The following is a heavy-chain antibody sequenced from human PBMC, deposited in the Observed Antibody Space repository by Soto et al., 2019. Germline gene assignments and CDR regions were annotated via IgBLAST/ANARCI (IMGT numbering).Heavy chain of an antibody. Sequence: QVTLKESGPVLVKPTETLTLPCSVSGFSLTNGRMGVSWIRQPPGKALEWLAHFFSDAERSYSTSMQSRLNMYKDSSGSQVVLTMTNMAPADKATYFCARMDGDYNYYGLDVWGHGIAVTVSS. CDR2: FFSDAER. CDR1: GFSLTNGRMG. D-gene: IGHD4-17*01. J-gene: IGHJ6*02. V-gene: IGHV2-26*01. CDR3: ARMDGDYNYYGLDV.